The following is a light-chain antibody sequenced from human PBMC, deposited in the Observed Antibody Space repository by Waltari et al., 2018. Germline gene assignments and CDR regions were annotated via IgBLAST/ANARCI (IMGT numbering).Light chain of an antibody. J-gene: IGLJ1*01. CDR2: EVT. V-gene: IGLV2-23*02. Sequence: QSALTQPASVSGSPGQSITISCTGSSSDVGSSNLVSWYLQPPGKAPKLIIYEVTKRPSGVSNRFSGAKSGNTASLTISGLQAEDEADYYCYSYAGGRVFGTGTKVTVL. CDR3: YSYAGGRV. CDR1: SSDVGSSNL.